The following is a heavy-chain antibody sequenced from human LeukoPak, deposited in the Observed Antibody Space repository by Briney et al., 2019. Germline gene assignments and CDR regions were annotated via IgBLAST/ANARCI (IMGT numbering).Heavy chain of an antibody. V-gene: IGHV1-69*13. CDR3: ARGRVTIFGVVSNWFDP. D-gene: IGHD3-3*01. CDR1: GYTFTGYY. CDR2: IIPIFGTA. Sequence: SVKVSCKASGYTFTGYYMHWVRQAPGQGLEWMGGIIPIFGTANYAQKFQGRVTITADESTSTAYMELSSLRSEDTAVYYCARGRVTIFGVVSNWFDPWGQGTLVTVSS. J-gene: IGHJ5*02.